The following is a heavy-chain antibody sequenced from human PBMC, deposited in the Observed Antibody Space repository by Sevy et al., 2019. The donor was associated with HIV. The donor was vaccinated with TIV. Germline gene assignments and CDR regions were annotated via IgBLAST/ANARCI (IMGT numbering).Heavy chain of an antibody. Sequence: GGSLRLSCAASGFTFDDYTMHWVRQAPGKGLEWVSLISWDGVSTYYADSVKGRFTISRDNSKNSLYLQMNSLRTEDTALYYCAKDWGSGTYFDYWGQGTLVTVSS. CDR3: AKDWGSGTYFDY. CDR1: GFTFDDYT. J-gene: IGHJ4*02. V-gene: IGHV3-43*01. CDR2: ISWDGVST. D-gene: IGHD3-10*01.